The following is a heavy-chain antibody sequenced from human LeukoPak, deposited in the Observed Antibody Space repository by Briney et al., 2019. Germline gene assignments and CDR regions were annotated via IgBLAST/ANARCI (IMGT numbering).Heavy chain of an antibody. CDR3: ARDDAL. V-gene: IGHV4-61*02. CDR1: GGSISSGSYY. J-gene: IGHJ4*02. CDR2: IYTSGST. Sequence: SETLSLTCTVSGGSISSGSYYWSWIRQPAGKGLEWIGRIYTSGSTNYNPSLKSRVTISVDTSKNQFSLKLSSVTAADTAVYYCARDDALWGQGTLVTVSS.